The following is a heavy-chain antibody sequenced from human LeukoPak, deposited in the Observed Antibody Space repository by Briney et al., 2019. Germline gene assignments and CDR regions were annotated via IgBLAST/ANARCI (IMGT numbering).Heavy chain of an antibody. J-gene: IGHJ6*02. D-gene: IGHD2-2*01. CDR2: ISSSSSYI. V-gene: IGHV3-21*01. CDR3: ARDLGDCSSTSCRF. Sequence: PGGSLRLSCAASGFTFSSYSMNWVRQAPGKGLEWVSSISSSSSYIYYADSVKGRFTISRDNAKNSLYLEMNSLRAEDTAVYYCARDLGDCSSTSCRFWGQGTTVTVSS. CDR1: GFTFSSYS.